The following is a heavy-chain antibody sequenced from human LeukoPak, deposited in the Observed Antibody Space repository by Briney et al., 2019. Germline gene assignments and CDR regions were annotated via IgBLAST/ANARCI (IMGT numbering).Heavy chain of an antibody. J-gene: IGHJ4*02. CDR2: ISSSGSTI. CDR1: GFTFSSYE. V-gene: IGHV3-48*03. CDR3: ARRLRRNYFDY. D-gene: IGHD4-17*01. Sequence: PGGSLRLSCAASGFTFSSYEMNWVRQAPGKGLEWVSYISSSGSTIYYADSVKGRFTISRDDAKNSLYLQMDRLRAEDTAVYYCARRLRRNYFDYWGQGTLVTVSS.